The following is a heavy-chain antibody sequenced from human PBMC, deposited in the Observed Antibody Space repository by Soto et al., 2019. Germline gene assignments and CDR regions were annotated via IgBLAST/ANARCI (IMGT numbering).Heavy chain of an antibody. D-gene: IGHD2-15*01. CDR2: INNSGST. J-gene: IGHJ6*02. CDR1: GGSFSGYY. Sequence: SETLSLTCAVYGGSFSGYYWSWIRQPPGKGLEWIGEINNSGSTNYNPFLKSRVTISVDTSKNQFSLKLSSVTASDTAVYYCARARYCRGGSCYSYYYYGMDVLGQGTTVTVSS. V-gene: IGHV4-34*01. CDR3: ARARYCRGGSCYSYYYYGMDV.